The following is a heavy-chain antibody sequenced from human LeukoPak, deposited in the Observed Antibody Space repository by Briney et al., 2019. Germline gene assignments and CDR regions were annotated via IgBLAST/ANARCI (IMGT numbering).Heavy chain of an antibody. J-gene: IGHJ4*02. CDR3: AKQFDYDDYYFDY. V-gene: IGHV3-30*02. CDR2: IRYDGSNK. D-gene: IGHD4-17*01. CDR1: GFTFSSYG. Sequence: PGGSLRLSCAASGFTFSSYGMHWVRQAPGKGLEWVAFIRYDGSNKYYADSVKGRFTISRDNSKNTLYLQMNSLRAEDTAVYYCAKQFDYDDYYFDYWGQGTLVTVSS.